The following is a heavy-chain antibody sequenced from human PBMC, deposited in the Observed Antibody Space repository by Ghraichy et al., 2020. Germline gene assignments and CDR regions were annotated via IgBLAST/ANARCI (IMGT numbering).Heavy chain of an antibody. Sequence: GESLRLSCVVSGFTFRSYWMNWVRQAPGKGLEWVANIKQDGGEKFYVESVNGRFTISRDNARESLDLQMNRLRAEDTAVYYCARGAPYYFDSSGYSYYFDYWGQGTLVTVSS. D-gene: IGHD3-22*01. CDR3: ARGAPYYFDSSGYSYYFDY. CDR1: GFTFRSYW. J-gene: IGHJ4*02. CDR2: IKQDGGEK. V-gene: IGHV3-7*01.